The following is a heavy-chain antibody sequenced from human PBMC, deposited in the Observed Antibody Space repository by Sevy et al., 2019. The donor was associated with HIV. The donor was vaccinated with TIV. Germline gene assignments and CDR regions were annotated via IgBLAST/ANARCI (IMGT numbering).Heavy chain of an antibody. CDR1: GFTFSKYS. CDR3: AREGCTKPHDY. V-gene: IGHV3-23*01. Sequence: GGSLRLSCEASGFTFSKYSMSWVRQAPGKGLEWVSTFSFGCGRINYADSVKGQFTISRNESKNTLYLQMNSLRAEDTAVYYCAREGCTKPHDYWGQGTLVTVSS. J-gene: IGHJ4*02. D-gene: IGHD2-8*01. CDR2: FSFGCGRI.